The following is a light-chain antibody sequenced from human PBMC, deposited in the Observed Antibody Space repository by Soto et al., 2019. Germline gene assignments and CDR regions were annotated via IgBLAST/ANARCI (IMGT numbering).Light chain of an antibody. Sequence: QSALTRPPSVSGAPGQRVTISCTGSSSNIGANSDVHWYQQLTGAAPQLLIYGNTNRPSGVSDRFSASKSGTSASLAITGLQAEDEADYYCQSYDNSLSGFYVFGTGTKVTVL. CDR3: QSYDNSLSGFYV. V-gene: IGLV1-40*01. J-gene: IGLJ1*01. CDR1: SSNIGANSD. CDR2: GNT.